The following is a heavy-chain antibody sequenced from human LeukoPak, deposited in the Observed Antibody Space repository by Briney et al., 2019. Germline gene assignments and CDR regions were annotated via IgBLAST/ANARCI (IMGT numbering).Heavy chain of an antibody. J-gene: IGHJ6*02. CDR1: GYTFTSYD. CDR3: ARGREHIVVVTGYYYYYGMDV. V-gene: IGHV1-8*01. Sequence: ASVKVSCKASGYTFTSYDINWVRQATGQGLEWMGWMNPNSGNTGYVQKFQGRVTMTRNTSISTACMELSSQRSEDTAVYYCARGREHIVVVTGYYYYYGMDVWGQGTTVTVSS. D-gene: IGHD2-21*02. CDR2: MNPNSGNT.